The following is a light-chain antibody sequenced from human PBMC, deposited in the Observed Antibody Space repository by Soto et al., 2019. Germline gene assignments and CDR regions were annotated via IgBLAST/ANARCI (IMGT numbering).Light chain of an antibody. CDR2: GAS. V-gene: IGKV3-20*01. CDR1: QSVSGSY. CDR3: QQYGSSPLT. J-gene: IGKJ1*01. Sequence: EIVLTQSPGTLSLSPGERATLSCRASQSVSGSYLAWYQQKPGQAPRLLIYGASSRATGIPDRFSGSGSGTDFTLIISRLEPEDFAVYYCQQYGSSPLTFGQGTKVEIK.